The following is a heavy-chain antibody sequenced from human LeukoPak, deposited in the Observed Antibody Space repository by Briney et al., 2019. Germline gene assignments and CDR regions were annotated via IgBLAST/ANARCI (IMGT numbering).Heavy chain of an antibody. CDR3: ATPLTSKWSSSWYSGHFDY. D-gene: IGHD6-13*01. Sequence: PGEFLRLSCVASGFIFSDYAMHWVRQAPGKGLEWVAVISADGRDKYYIDSVRGRFTISRDNSKTTVFLQMNSLEVEDTAVYYCATPLTSKWSSSWYSGHFDYWGQGALVTVPS. CDR1: GFIFSDYA. V-gene: IGHV3-30*04. CDR2: ISADGRDK. J-gene: IGHJ4*02.